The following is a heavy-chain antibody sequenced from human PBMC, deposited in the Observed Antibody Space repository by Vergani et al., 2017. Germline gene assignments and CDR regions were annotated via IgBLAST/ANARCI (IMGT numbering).Heavy chain of an antibody. D-gene: IGHD6-13*01. CDR3: ARHVSSSWYGDYFDY. Sequence: QVQLQESGPGLVKPSETLSLTCAVSGYSISSGYYWGWIRQPPGKGLEWIGSIYHSGRTYYNPSLKSRVTISVDTSKNQFSLKLSSVTAADTAVYYCARHVSSSWYGDYFDYWGQGTLVTASS. V-gene: IGHV4-38-2*01. CDR2: IYHSGRT. J-gene: IGHJ4*02. CDR1: GYSISSGYY.